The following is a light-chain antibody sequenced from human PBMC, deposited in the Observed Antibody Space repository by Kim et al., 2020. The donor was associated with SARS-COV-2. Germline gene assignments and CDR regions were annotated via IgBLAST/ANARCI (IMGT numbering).Light chain of an antibody. CDR3: QVWDSSSDHPV. Sequence: SYELTQPPSVSVAPGKTVRITCGGNNIGSKSVHWYQQKPGQAPVLVIYYDSDRPSGIPERFSGSNSGNTATLTISRVEAGDEADYYYQVWDSSSDHPVFG. CDR1: NIGSKS. CDR2: YDS. V-gene: IGLV3-21*04. J-gene: IGLJ3*02.